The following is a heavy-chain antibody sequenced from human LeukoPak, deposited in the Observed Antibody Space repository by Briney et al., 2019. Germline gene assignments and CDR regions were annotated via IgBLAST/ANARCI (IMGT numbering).Heavy chain of an antibody. Sequence: AGGSLRLSCAASGVTFNDYFMSWIRQAPGKGLEWVSYISSSGSTIYYVDSVKGRFTISRDNSKNTLYLQMNSLRAGDTAVYYCAKARTDLTYSSGCYFDYWGQGTLVTVSS. CDR2: ISSSGSTI. J-gene: IGHJ4*02. V-gene: IGHV3-11*01. CDR1: GVTFNDYF. CDR3: AKARTDLTYSSGCYFDY. D-gene: IGHD6-19*01.